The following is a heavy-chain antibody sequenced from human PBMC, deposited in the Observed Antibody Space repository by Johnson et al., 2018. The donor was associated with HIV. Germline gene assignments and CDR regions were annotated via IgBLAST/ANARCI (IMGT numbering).Heavy chain of an antibody. V-gene: IGHV3-NL1*01. Sequence: QVQVVESGGGVVQPGRSLRLSCAASGFTFSSYAMHWVRQAPGKGLEWVSVIYSGGTTYYADSVKGRFTISRDKSNNTLDLQMNSLRAEDTAVYYCARDNAAAGTPMGFDIWGQGTMVTVSS. CDR3: ARDNAAAGTPMGFDI. J-gene: IGHJ3*02. CDR2: IYSGGTT. CDR1: GFTFSSYA. D-gene: IGHD6-13*01.